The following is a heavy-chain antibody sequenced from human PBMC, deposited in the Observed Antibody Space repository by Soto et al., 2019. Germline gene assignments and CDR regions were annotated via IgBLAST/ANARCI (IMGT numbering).Heavy chain of an antibody. CDR1: GLTFSSYS. CDR3: ASSSTSWLVLRYYGMDV. Sequence: PGGSLRLSCAASGLTFSSYSMNWVRQAPGKGLEWVSSISSSSSYIYYADSVKGRFTISRDNAKNSLYLQMNSLRAEDTAVYYCASSSTSWLVLRYYGMDVWGQGTTVTVSS. CDR2: ISSSSSYI. D-gene: IGHD2-2*01. J-gene: IGHJ6*02. V-gene: IGHV3-21*01.